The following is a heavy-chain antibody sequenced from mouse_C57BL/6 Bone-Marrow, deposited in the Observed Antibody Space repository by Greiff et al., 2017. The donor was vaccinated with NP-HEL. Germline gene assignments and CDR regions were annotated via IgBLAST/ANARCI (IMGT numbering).Heavy chain of an antibody. CDR2: INPSNGGT. Sequence: QVHVKQPGTELVKPGASVKLSCKASGYTFTSYWMHWVKQRPGQGLEWIGNINPSNGGTNYNEKFKSKATLTVDKSSSTAYMQLSSLTSEDSAVYYCATYGSSSYYFDYWGQGTTLTVSS. V-gene: IGHV1-53*01. CDR1: GYTFTSYW. CDR3: ATYGSSSYYFDY. D-gene: IGHD1-1*01. J-gene: IGHJ2*01.